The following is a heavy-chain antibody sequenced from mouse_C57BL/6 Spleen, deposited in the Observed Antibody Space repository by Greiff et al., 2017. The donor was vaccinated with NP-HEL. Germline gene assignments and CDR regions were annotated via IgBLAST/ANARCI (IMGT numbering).Heavy chain of an antibody. CDR2: IDPENGDS. J-gene: IGHJ3*01. CDR1: GFNIKDDY. Sequence: EVQLQESGAELVRPGASVKLSCTASGFNIKDDYMHWVKQRPEQGLEWIGWIDPENGDSEYASQFQGKATITADTSSNTAYLQLSSLTSEDTAVYYCTWPALPWFAYWGQGTLVTVSA. V-gene: IGHV14-4*01. CDR3: TWPALPWFAY. D-gene: IGHD1-1*01.